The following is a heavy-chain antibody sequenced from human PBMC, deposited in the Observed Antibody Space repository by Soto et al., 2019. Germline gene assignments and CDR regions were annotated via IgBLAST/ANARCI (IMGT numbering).Heavy chain of an antibody. CDR1: GGSISSYY. CDR2: IYYSGST. J-gene: IGHJ4*02. CDR3: ARHYGYGGNSCYFDY. Sequence: SETLSLTCTVSGGSISSYYWSWIRQPPGKGLEWIGYIYYSGSTNYNPSLKSRVTISVDTSKNQFSLKLSSVTAADTAVYYCARHYGYGGNSCYFDYWGQGTLVTVSS. D-gene: IGHD4-17*01. V-gene: IGHV4-59*08.